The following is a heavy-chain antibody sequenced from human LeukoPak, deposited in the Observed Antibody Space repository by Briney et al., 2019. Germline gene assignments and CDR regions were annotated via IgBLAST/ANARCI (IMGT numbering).Heavy chain of an antibody. V-gene: IGHV6-1*01. Sequence: SQTLSLTCAISGDSFSSNSAAWNWLRQSPSRGLEWLGRTYYRSKWYNDYAISVKSRITITSDTSNDQFSLHLNSVTPEDTAIYYCARERNAGSFADWGQVTLVTVSA. CDR3: ARERNAGSFAD. CDR1: GDSFSSNSAA. J-gene: IGHJ4*02. CDR2: TYYRSKWYN. D-gene: IGHD2-8*01.